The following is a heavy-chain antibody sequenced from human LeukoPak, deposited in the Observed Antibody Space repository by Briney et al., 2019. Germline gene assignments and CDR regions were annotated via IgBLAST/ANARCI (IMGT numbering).Heavy chain of an antibody. Sequence: GGSLRLSCVASGFTVSSNYMSWVRQAPGKGLEWVSYISSSGSTIYYADSVKGRFTISRDNAKNSLYLQMNSLRAEDSALYYCAKDPYNILTGYRYYFDCWGQGTLVTVSS. J-gene: IGHJ4*02. CDR1: GFTVSSNY. CDR2: ISSSGSTI. D-gene: IGHD3-9*01. V-gene: IGHV3-11*01. CDR3: AKDPYNILTGYRYYFDC.